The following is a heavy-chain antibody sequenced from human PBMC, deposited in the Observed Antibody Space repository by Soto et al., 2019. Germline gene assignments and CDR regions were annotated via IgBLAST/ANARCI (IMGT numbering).Heavy chain of an antibody. CDR3: ARSKYYDFWTTDDAFDI. CDR1: GFTLSNYW. CDR2: IKQDGSEK. Sequence: GGSLRLSCAASGFTLSNYWMSWVRQAPGKGLEWVANIKQDGSEKYYVDSVKGRFTISRDNAKNSLYLQMNSLRAEDTAVYYCARSKYYDFWTTDDAFDIWGQGTMVTVSS. V-gene: IGHV3-7*03. J-gene: IGHJ3*02. D-gene: IGHD3-3*01.